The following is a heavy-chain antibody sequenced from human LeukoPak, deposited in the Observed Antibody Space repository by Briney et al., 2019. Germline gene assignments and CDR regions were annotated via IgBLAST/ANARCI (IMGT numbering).Heavy chain of an antibody. V-gene: IGHV3-53*01. J-gene: IGHJ3*01. CDR2: IYSGAVS. CDR3: ANDAFDL. Sequence: PGGSLRLSCAASGFTVSNSYMSWVRQAPGKGLEWVSVIYSGAVSYYADSVKGRFTISRDNSKNTLYLQMNSLRAEDTAVYYCANDAFDLWGQGTMVTVSS. CDR1: GFTVSNSY.